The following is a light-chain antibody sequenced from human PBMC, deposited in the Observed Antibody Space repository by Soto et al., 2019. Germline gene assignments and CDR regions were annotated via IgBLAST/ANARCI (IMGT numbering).Light chain of an antibody. J-gene: IGKJ3*01. V-gene: IGKV3-20*01. CDR2: GAS. Sequence: EIVLTQSPGTLSLSPGERATLSCRASQSLSSSYLVWYQQKPGQAPRLLIYGASSRATGIPDRFSGSGSGTDFTLTFSRLEPEDFAVYYCQHYGNTPPSVTFGPGTKVDIK. CDR3: QHYGNTPPSVT. CDR1: QSLSSSY.